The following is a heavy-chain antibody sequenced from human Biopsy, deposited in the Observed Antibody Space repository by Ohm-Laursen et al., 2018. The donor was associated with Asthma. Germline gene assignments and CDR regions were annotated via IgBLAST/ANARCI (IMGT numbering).Heavy chain of an antibody. D-gene: IGHD6-19*01. V-gene: IGHV3-11*01. CDR3: ARDSYSSGLYDDFES. CDR1: GFTLSDYY. CDR2: INGKSNSI. Sequence: GSLRLSCAASGFTLSDYYMSWIRQAPGKGPEWISYINGKSNSIEYADSVKGRFTISRDNAKNSLYLQMNSLRAEDTAVYYCARDSYSSGLYDDFESWGQGTLVTVSS. J-gene: IGHJ4*02.